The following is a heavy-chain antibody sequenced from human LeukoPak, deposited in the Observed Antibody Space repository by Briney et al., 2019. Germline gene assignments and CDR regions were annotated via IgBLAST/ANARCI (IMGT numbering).Heavy chain of an antibody. V-gene: IGHV4-59*13. CDR2: INHIGIT. CDR3: ARATNDGWSGHYTGGFYYMDV. Sequence: SETLSLTDTGTSCTINNSNNLSIRQPPGKGLEWIGNINHIGITQYNPSLKSRVTLYLNLFKNQISLQLSSLTASDTARYYCARATNDGWSGHYTGGFYYMDVWGEGTTVTVSS. J-gene: IGHJ6*03. D-gene: IGHD3-3*01. CDR1: SCTINNSN.